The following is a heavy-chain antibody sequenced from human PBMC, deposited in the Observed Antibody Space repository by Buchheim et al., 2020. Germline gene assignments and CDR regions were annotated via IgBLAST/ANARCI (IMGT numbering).Heavy chain of an antibody. CDR2: MNPNSGNT. Sequence: QVQLVQSGAEVKKPGASVKVSCKASGYTFTSYDINWVRQATGQGLEWMGWMNPNSGNTGYAQKFQGRVTMTRNTSISTDYMELSSLGSEDTAVYYCARASFMALGSSWTYYYGMDVWGQETT. CDR3: ARASFMALGSSWTYYYGMDV. J-gene: IGHJ6*02. V-gene: IGHV1-8*01. D-gene: IGHD6-13*01. CDR1: GYTFTSYD.